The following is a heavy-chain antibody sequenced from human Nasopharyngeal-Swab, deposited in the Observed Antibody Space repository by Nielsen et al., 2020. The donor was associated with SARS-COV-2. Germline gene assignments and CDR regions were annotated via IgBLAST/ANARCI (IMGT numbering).Heavy chain of an antibody. Sequence: SETLSLTCTVSGGSISSGGYYWSWIRQHPGKGLEWIGYIHYSGSTYYNPSLKSRVTISVDTSKNQFSLKLSSVTAADTAVYYCARGGTTIFGVVRQFDYWGQGTLVTVSS. CDR1: GGSISSGGYY. CDR2: IHYSGST. V-gene: IGHV4-31*03. D-gene: IGHD3-3*01. CDR3: ARGGTTIFGVVRQFDY. J-gene: IGHJ4*02.